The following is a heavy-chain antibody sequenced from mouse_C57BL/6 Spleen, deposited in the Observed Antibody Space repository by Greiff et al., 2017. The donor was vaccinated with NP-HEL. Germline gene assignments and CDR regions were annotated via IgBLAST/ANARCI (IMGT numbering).Heavy chain of an antibody. Sequence: VQLQQSGPELVKPGASVKMSCKASGYTFTDYNMHWVKQSHGKSLEWIGYINPNNGGTSYNQKFKGKATLTVNKTSSTAYMELRSLTSEDSAVYYCAREDGTTVYYWYFEVWGTGTTVTVSS. CDR2: INPNNGGT. V-gene: IGHV1-22*01. J-gene: IGHJ1*03. CDR1: GYTFTDYN. D-gene: IGHD1-1*01. CDR3: AREDGTTVYYWYFEV.